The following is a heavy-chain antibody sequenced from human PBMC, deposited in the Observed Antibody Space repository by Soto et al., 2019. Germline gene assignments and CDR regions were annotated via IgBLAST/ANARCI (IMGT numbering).Heavy chain of an antibody. Sequence: LSLTCTVSGGSISSYYWSWIRQPPGKGLEWIGYIYYSGSTNYNPSLKSRVTISVDTSKNQFSLKLSSVTAADTAVYYCARAPSDYDFWSGYGGMDVWGQGTTVTVSS. CDR1: GGSISSYY. CDR2: IYYSGST. D-gene: IGHD3-3*01. J-gene: IGHJ6*02. V-gene: IGHV4-59*01. CDR3: ARAPSDYDFWSGYGGMDV.